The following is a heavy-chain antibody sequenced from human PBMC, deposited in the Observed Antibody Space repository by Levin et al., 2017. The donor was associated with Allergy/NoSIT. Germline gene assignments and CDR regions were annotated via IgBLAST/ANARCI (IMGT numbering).Heavy chain of an antibody. J-gene: IGHJ3*02. V-gene: IGHV5-51*01. Sequence: KVSCKGSGYTFTSHWIGWVRQMPGKGLEWMGIIYPSDSDTRYSPSFQGQVTIPADKSIRTAYLQWSSLKASDTAIYYCARHGKTSLRFDAFDIWGQGTMVTVSS. CDR2: IYPSDSDT. CDR1: GYTFTSHW. CDR3: ARHGKTSLRFDAFDI.